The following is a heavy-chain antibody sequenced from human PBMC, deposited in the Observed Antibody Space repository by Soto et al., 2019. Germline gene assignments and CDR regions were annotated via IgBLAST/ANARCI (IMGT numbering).Heavy chain of an antibody. CDR2: ISYSGST. D-gene: IGHD3-16*02. V-gene: IGHV4-31*11. CDR3: VRYRFRDTWSKFDC. J-gene: IGHJ4*02. Sequence: QVHLQESGPGLVRPSQTLSLTCAVSGVSISSDAYYWSWIRQHPGKGLEWIGYISYSGSTYYNPSLKCRVTMSVDTSKNQFALKLTSVTAADTAVYYCVRYRFRDTWSKFDCWGQGTLVTVSS. CDR1: GVSISSDAYY.